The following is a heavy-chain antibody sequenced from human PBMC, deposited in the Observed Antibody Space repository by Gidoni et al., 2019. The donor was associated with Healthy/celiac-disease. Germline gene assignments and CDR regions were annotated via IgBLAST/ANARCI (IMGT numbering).Heavy chain of an antibody. CDR3: AKDGEITMIVVVKKYFQH. Sequence: EVQLLESGGGLVQPGGSLRLSCAASGFTFSSYAMSWVRQAPGKGLEWVSAISGSGGSTYYADSVKGRFTISRDNSKNTLYLQMNSLRAEDTAVYYCAKDGEITMIVVVKKYFQHWGQGTLVTVSS. J-gene: IGHJ1*01. V-gene: IGHV3-23*01. CDR2: ISGSGGST. D-gene: IGHD3-22*01. CDR1: GFTFSSYA.